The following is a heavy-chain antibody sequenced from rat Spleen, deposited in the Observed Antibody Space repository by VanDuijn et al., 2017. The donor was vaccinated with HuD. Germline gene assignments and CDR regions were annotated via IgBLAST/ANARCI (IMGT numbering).Heavy chain of an antibody. CDR2: IWGDGST. V-gene: IGHV2-32*01. CDR3: TIHPRY. Sequence: QVQLKESGPGLVQPSQTLSLTCTVSGFSLTRYHVHWVRQPPGKGLEWMRGIWGDGSTDYNSALKSRLSINRDTSKSQIYLKMNSLQTEDTATYYCTIHPRYWGQGVMVTVSS. J-gene: IGHJ2*01. D-gene: IGHD3-1*01. CDR1: GFSLTRYH.